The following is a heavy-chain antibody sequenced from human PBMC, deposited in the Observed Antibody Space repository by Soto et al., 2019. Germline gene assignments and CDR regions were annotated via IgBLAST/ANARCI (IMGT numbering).Heavy chain of an antibody. CDR3: ARGSSGYYNYYYYYGMDV. D-gene: IGHD3-3*01. V-gene: IGHV4-31*03. CDR1: GGSISSGGYY. J-gene: IGHJ6*02. CDR2: IYYSGST. Sequence: SETLSLTCTVSGGSISSGGYYWSWIRQHPGKGLEWIGYIYYSGSTYYNPSLKSRVTISVDTSKNQFSLKLSSVTAADTAVYYCARGSSGYYNYYYYYGMDVWGQGTTVTVSS.